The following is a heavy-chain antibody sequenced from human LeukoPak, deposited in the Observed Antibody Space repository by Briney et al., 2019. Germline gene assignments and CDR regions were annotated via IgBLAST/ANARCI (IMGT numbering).Heavy chain of an antibody. CDR1: GGTFSSYA. Sequence: SVKVSCKASGGTFSSYAISWVRQAPGQGLEWMGRIIPILGIANYAQKFQGRVTITADKSTSTAYMELSSLRSEDTAVYYCARGTTVTSPRKGNKWFDPWGQGTLVTVSS. D-gene: IGHD4-17*01. V-gene: IGHV1-69*04. J-gene: IGHJ5*02. CDR2: IIPILGIA. CDR3: ARGTTVTSPRKGNKWFDP.